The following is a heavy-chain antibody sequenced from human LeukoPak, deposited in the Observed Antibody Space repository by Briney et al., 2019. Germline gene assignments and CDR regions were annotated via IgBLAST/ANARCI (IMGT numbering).Heavy chain of an antibody. CDR3: ARHSGSYLYYYYYYMDV. Sequence: GGSLRLSCAASGFTFSSYWMSWVRQAPGKGLEWVANIKQDGSEKYYVDSVKGRFTISRDNAKNSLYLQMNSLRAEDTAVYYCARHSGSYLYYYYYYMDVWGKGTTVTVSS. CDR1: GFTFSSYW. J-gene: IGHJ6*03. D-gene: IGHD1-26*01. CDR2: IKQDGSEK. V-gene: IGHV3-7*01.